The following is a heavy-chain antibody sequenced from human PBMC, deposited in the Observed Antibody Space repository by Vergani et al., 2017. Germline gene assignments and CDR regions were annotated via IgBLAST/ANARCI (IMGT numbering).Heavy chain of an antibody. CDR1: GFSFGDCA. J-gene: IGHJ4*02. CDR3: SRGRGYSFGYSDY. D-gene: IGHD5-18*01. V-gene: IGHV3-49*04. Sequence: EVQLVESGGGLVPPGRSLRLSCAASGFSFGDCAMTWVRQAPGKGLKWVAFIRNKAYGGTTEYAASVKGRFTISRDDSKRLAYLQLSGLKTEDTAVYFCSRGRGYSFGYSDYWGQGTLVTVSS. CDR2: IRNKAYGGTT.